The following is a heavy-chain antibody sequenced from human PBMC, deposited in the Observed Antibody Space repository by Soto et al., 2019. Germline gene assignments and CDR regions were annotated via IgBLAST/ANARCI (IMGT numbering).Heavy chain of an antibody. CDR3: VRDGTKTLRDWFDP. CDR1: GASISGFY. D-gene: IGHD1-1*01. J-gene: IGHJ5*02. Sequence: SETLSLTCTVSGASISGFYWSWIRKSAGKGLEWSGRIYATGTTDYNPSLKSRVMMSVDTSKKQFSLKLRSVTAADTAVYYCVRDGTKTLRDWFDPWGQGISVTVSS. CDR2: IYATGTT. V-gene: IGHV4-4*07.